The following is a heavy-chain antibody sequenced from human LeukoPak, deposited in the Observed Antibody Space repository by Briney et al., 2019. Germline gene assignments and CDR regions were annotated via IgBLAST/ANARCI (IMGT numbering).Heavy chain of an antibody. J-gene: IGHJ6*02. CDR3: ARDDKVVAIDDYYYGMDV. V-gene: IGHV1-18*01. CDR2: ISAYNGNT. D-gene: IGHD2-2*01. CDR1: GYTFTSYG. Sequence: ASVKVSCKASGYTFTSYGISWLRQAPGQGLEWMGWISAYNGNTNYVQKLQGRVTMTTDTSTSTAYMELRSLTSDDTAVYYRARDDKVVAIDDYYYGMDVWGQGTTVTVSS.